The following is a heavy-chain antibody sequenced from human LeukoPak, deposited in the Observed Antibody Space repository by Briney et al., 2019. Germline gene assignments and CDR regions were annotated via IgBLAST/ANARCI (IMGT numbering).Heavy chain of an antibody. CDR1: GFTFSTYA. V-gene: IGHV3-23*01. Sequence: GGSLRLSCAASGFTFSTYAMSWVRQAPGKGLEWVSTISGSGGNTYYADSVKGRFTISRDNSKNTLYLHMNSLRAEDRAVYYCAKGLYAFDIWGQGTMVTISS. CDR3: AKGLYAFDI. J-gene: IGHJ3*02. CDR2: ISGSGGNT.